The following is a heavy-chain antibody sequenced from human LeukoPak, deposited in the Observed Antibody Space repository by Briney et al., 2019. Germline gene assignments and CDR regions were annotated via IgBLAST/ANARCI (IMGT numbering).Heavy chain of an antibody. CDR3: ARGYRLDS. V-gene: IGHV5-51*01. CDR1: GYTFTSHW. D-gene: IGHD3-16*02. CDR2: IYPGDSDI. J-gene: IGHJ4*02. Sequence: KPGESLKISCKGSGYTFTSHWIAWVRQMPGRGLEWMGIIYPGDSDIRYSPSFQGQVTISADKSISTAYLQWSSLKASDTAMYYCARGYRLDSWGQGTLVTVSS.